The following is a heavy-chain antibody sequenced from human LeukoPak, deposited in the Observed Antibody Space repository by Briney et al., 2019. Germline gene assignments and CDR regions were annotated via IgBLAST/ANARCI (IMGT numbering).Heavy chain of an antibody. V-gene: IGHV3-23*01. CDR3: AKELCDY. J-gene: IGHJ4*02. Sequence: GGSLRLSCAASGFTFSSYAMSWVRQAPGKGLEWVSAISGGGSTYYADSVKGRFTISRDNSKNTLYLQMNSLRAEDTAVYYCAKELCDYWGQGTLVTVSS. CDR2: ISGGGST. CDR1: GFTFSSYA.